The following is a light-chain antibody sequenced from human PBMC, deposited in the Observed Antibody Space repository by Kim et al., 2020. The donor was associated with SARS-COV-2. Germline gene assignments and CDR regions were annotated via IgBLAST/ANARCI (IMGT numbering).Light chain of an antibody. CDR3: HQYYRFST. V-gene: IGKV1-5*03. CDR2: KAS. J-gene: IGKJ2*01. Sequence: LSASAGDRVTITCRASQNIDTSLSWFQQKSGKAPKLLIYKASILVNGGPARFSGSGSGTEFTLTISSLQPDDFASYFCHQYYRFSTFGQGTKLEI. CDR1: QNIDTS.